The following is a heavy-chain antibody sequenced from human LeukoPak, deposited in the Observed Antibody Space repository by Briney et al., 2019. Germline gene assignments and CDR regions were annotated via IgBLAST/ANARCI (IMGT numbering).Heavy chain of an antibody. J-gene: IGHJ4*02. D-gene: IGHD3-3*01. CDR1: GFTFRSYS. CDR3: ARDRPKGASRLFVVQ. Sequence: GGSLRLSCAASGFTFRSYSMTWVRHAPGKALEWVISMSSGSKYIYYADSVKGRFTIPRDNAKNSLYLLMNSLRAEDTAVYYCARDRPKGASRLFVVQWGQGTLVTVSS. CDR2: MSSGSKYI. V-gene: IGHV3-21*01.